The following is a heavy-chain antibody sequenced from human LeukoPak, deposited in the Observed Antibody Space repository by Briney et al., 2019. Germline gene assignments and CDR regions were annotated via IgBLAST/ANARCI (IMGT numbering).Heavy chain of an antibody. J-gene: IGHJ6*03. V-gene: IGHV1-69*05. CDR1: GGTFSSYA. Sequence: ASVKVSCKASGGTFSSYAISWVRQAPGQGLEWMGEIIPIFGTANYAQKFQGRVTITTDESTSTAYMELSNLRSEDTAVYYCAREGIQLWLTTSYYMDVWGKGTTVTVSS. D-gene: IGHD5-18*01. CDR2: IIPIFGTA. CDR3: AREGIQLWLTTSYYMDV.